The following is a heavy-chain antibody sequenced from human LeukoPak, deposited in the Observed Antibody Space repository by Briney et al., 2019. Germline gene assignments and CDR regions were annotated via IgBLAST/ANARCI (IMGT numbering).Heavy chain of an antibody. CDR2: IKQDGSEK. CDR1: GFTFSSYW. CDR3: ARVVSLRYFGWLTHNWFDP. J-gene: IGHJ5*02. Sequence: GGSLRLSCAASGFTFSSYWMSWVRQAPGKGLEWVANIKQDGSEKYYVDSVKGRFTISRDNAKNSLYLQMNSLRAEDTAVYYCARVVSLRYFGWLTHNWFDPWGQGTLVTVSS. V-gene: IGHV3-7*01. D-gene: IGHD3-9*01.